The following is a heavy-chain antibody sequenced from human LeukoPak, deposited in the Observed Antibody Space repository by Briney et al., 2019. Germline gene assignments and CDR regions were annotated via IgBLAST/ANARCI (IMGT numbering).Heavy chain of an antibody. J-gene: IGHJ6*03. CDR1: GGSFSGYY. V-gene: IGHV4-59*12. D-gene: IGHD6-6*01. CDR3: ARAARPGNYYYYYMDV. Sequence: SETLSLTCAVYGGSFSGYYWSWIRQPPGKGLEWIGNIFYSGTTDYNPSLKSRVTISVDKSKNQFSLKLSSVTAADTAVYYCARAARPGNYYYYYMDVWGKGTTVTVSS. CDR2: IFYSGTT.